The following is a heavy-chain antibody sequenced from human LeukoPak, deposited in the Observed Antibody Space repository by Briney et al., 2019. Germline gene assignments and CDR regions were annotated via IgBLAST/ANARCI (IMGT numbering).Heavy chain of an antibody. J-gene: IGHJ4*02. CDR3: ASPTVGIAAAGKGPFDY. CDR2: ISYDGSNK. V-gene: IGHV3-30*03. CDR1: GFTFSSYG. D-gene: IGHD6-13*01. Sequence: GGSLRLSRAASGFTFSSYGMHWVRQAPGKGLEWVAVISYDGSNKYYADSVKGRFTISRDNSKNTLYLQMNSLRAEDTAVYYCASPTVGIAAAGKGPFDYWGQGTLVTVSS.